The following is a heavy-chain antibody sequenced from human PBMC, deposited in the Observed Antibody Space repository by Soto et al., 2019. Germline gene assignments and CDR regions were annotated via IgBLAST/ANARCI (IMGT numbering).Heavy chain of an antibody. V-gene: IGHV1-18*01. CDR1: GYTFANYG. CDR3: ARDYDYVWGSYRLDY. D-gene: IGHD3-16*02. Sequence: QVQLVQSGPEVKKPGASVKVSCKASGYTFANYGITWVRQAPGQGLEWVGGISAYNGNTNYGQKFQGRVTMTTDTSTSTAYMELRNLRSDDTAVYYCARDYDYVWGSYRLDYWGQGTPVTVS. J-gene: IGHJ4*02. CDR2: ISAYNGNT.